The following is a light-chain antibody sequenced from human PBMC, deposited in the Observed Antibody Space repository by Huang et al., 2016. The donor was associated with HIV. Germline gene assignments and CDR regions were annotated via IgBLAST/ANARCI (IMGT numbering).Light chain of an antibody. CDR3: QQYNNWPPWT. J-gene: IGKJ1*01. CDR1: QSISSN. Sequence: EIVMTQSPGTLSVSPGESAVLSCRASQSISSNLAWYQQKPGQAPRLLIYGASARATCIPARFRGSGSGTKFTLTISSLESEDVAVYYCQQYNNWPPWTFGQGT. V-gene: IGKV3-15*01. CDR2: GAS.